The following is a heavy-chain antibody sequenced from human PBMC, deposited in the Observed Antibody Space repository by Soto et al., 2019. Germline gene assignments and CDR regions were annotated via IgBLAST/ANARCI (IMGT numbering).Heavy chain of an antibody. D-gene: IGHD1-20*01. CDR3: VRDHNWASDY. J-gene: IGHJ4*02. Sequence: PSETLSLTCTVSGDSISTDYWSWIRQSPGKGLEWIGFIYYGGSTNYNPSLKSRVTISVDNAKDSLYLQMNSLRVEDTALYYCVRDHNWASDYWAPGTLVTVSS. CDR2: IYYGGST. CDR1: GDSISTDY. V-gene: IGHV4-59*12.